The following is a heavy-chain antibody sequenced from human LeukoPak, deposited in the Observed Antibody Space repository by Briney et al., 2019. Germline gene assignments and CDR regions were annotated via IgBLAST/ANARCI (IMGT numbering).Heavy chain of an antibody. CDR2: IYYSGST. CDR1: GGSISSGGYY. V-gene: IGHV4-31*03. D-gene: IGHD4-17*01. Sequence: SETLSLTCTVSGGSISSGGYYWSWIRQHPGKGLEWIGYIYYSGSTYYNPSLKSRVTISVDTSKNQFSLKLSSVTAADTAVYYCARDGYGDYEAFDIWGQGTVVTVSS. J-gene: IGHJ3*02. CDR3: ARDGYGDYEAFDI.